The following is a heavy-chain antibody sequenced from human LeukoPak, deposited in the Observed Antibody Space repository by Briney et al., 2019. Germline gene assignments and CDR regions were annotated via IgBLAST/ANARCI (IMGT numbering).Heavy chain of an antibody. V-gene: IGHV3-23*01. CDR2: ISGRGIST. CDR1: GFTFSSYS. D-gene: IGHD3-16*02. J-gene: IGHJ3*02. Sequence: GGSLRLSCAASGFTFSSYSMNWVRQAPGKGLEWVSFISGRGISTYYADSVKGRFTISRDNSKNTLYLQMSSLRAEDTAVYYCAKSPYRFDALDIWGQGTMVTVSS. CDR3: AKSPYRFDALDI.